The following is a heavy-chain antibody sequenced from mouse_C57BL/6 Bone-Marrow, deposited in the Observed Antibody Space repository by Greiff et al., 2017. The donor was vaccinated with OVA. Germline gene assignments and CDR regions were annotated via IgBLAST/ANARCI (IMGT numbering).Heavy chain of an antibody. Sequence: VKLQESGAELVRPGASVKLSCKASGYTFTDYYINWVKQRPGQGLEWIARIYPGSGNTYYNEKFKGKATLTAETSSSTAYMQLSSLTSEDSAVYFCARGGGQGVDYWGQGTTLTVSS. CDR3: ARGGGQGVDY. D-gene: IGHD3-3*01. J-gene: IGHJ2*01. CDR2: IYPGSGNT. V-gene: IGHV1-76*01. CDR1: GYTFTDYY.